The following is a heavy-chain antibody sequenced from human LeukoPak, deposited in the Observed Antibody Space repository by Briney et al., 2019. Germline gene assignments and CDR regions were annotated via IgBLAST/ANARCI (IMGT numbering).Heavy chain of an antibody. V-gene: IGHV1-24*01. Sequence: ASVKVSCKVSGYTLTELSMHWVRQAPGKGLEWMGGFNPEDGETIYAQKFQGRVTMTEDTSTDTAYMELSSLRSEDTAVYYCATWSFVRSSGWSFDYWGQGTLVTVSP. D-gene: IGHD6-19*01. CDR3: ATWSFVRSSGWSFDY. J-gene: IGHJ4*02. CDR2: FNPEDGET. CDR1: GYTLTELS.